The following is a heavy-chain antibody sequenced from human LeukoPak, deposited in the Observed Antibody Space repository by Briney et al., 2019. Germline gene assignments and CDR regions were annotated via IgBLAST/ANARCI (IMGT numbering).Heavy chain of an antibody. D-gene: IGHD5-12*01. CDR2: IYYTGST. Sequence: PSETLSLTCSVSGASLSTSPYYWGWIRQPPGKGLEWIGNIYYTGSTYYNVSLNSRVTISIDTSKNLFSLRLSSVTAADTAVYYCARVSGYDWESFYDYWGQGILVTVSS. J-gene: IGHJ4*02. CDR1: GASLSTSPYY. V-gene: IGHV4-39*07. CDR3: ARVSGYDWESFYDY.